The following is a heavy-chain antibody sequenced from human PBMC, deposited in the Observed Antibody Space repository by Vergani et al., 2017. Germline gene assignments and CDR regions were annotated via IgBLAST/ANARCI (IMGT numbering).Heavy chain of an antibody. Sequence: QVQLQESGPGLLKPSETLSLTCAVYGGSFSGYYWSWIRQPPGKGLEWIGEINHSGSTNYNPSLKSRVTISVDTSKNQFSLKLSSVTAADTAVYYCARVPGIEAVTNWFDPWGQGTLVTVSS. D-gene: IGHD6-13*01. CDR2: INHSGST. CDR3: ARVPGIEAVTNWFDP. CDR1: GGSFSGYY. J-gene: IGHJ5*02. V-gene: IGHV4-34*01.